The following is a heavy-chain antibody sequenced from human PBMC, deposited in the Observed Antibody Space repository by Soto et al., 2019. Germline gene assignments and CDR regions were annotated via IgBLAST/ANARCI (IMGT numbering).Heavy chain of an antibody. CDR2: IHYDGSNT. J-gene: IGHJ2*01. V-gene: IGHV3-74*01. CDR1: GFAFKNHW. D-gene: IGHD3-10*01. Sequence: EVQLLESGGKLVQPGGSLTLSCAASGFAFKNHWMHWVRQAPGKGLVWVSRIHYDGSNTRYADSVNGRFTISRDNAKNTLYLHLRSLKLDDTAVYYCARDWYHFSSGSARGGHWYFDLWGRGTLVTVSS. CDR3: ARDWYHFSSGSARGGHWYFDL.